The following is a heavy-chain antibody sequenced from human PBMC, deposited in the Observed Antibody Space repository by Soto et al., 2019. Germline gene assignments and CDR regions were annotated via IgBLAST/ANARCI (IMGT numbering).Heavy chain of an antibody. CDR2: ISHDGNNK. CDR3: AKDRRIVVMVYGGMDV. J-gene: IGHJ6*04. D-gene: IGHD2-8*01. CDR1: GFTFRSYG. V-gene: IGHV3-30*18. Sequence: GGSLRLSCGVSGFTFRSYGMHWVRQAPGKGLEWVALISHDGNNKYYADSVKGRFTISRDNSNNTLHLQMNSLRAEDTAVYYCAKDRRIVVMVYGGMDVWGKGTTVTVSS.